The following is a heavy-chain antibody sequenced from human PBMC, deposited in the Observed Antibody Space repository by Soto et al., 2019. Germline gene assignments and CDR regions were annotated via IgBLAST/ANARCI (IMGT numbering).Heavy chain of an antibody. V-gene: IGHV1-18*01. Sequence: QVQLVQSRGEVKKPGASVKVSCKTSGYSFTTYGISWVRQAPGQGLEWMGWISGYNGNTNYAQKLQGRVTMTTDTPTSTADMELRSLRSDDTAGYYGAREGPAPYYYYGMDVWGQGSTVTVSS. CDR3: AREGPAPYYYYGMDV. CDR1: GYSFTTYG. J-gene: IGHJ6*02. CDR2: ISGYNGNT.